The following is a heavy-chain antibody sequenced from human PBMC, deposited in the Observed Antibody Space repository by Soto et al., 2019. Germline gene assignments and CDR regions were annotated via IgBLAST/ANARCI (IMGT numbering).Heavy chain of an antibody. V-gene: IGHV3-48*02. CDR2: ISSSSSTI. CDR3: AREYYYDSSGYYYFDY. CDR1: GFTFSSYS. J-gene: IGHJ4*02. D-gene: IGHD3-22*01. Sequence: GGSLRLSCAASGFTFSSYSMNWVRQAPGKGLEWVSYISSSSSTIYYADSVKGRFTISRDNAKNSLYLQMNSLRDEDTAVYYCAREYYYDSSGYYYFDYWGQGTLVTVSS.